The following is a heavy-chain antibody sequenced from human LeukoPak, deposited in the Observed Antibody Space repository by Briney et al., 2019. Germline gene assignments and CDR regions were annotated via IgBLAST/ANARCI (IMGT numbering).Heavy chain of an antibody. V-gene: IGHV3-21*01. CDR3: AREEGVDGTSGINN. D-gene: IGHD4-23*01. Sequence: GGSLRLSCAASGFTFSTYSMNWVRQAPGKGLEWVSSISGSSIYVYYADSVKGRFTISRDNAKNSLYLQMNSLRAEDTAVYYCAREEGVDGTSGINNWGQGTLVIVSS. J-gene: IGHJ4*02. CDR2: ISGSSIYV. CDR1: GFTFSTYS.